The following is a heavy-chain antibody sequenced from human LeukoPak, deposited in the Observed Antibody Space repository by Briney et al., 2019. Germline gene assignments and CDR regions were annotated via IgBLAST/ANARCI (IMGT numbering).Heavy chain of an antibody. CDR3: AGSPKYSSSWFEYFQH. Sequence: GGSLRLSCAASGFTFSSYAMHWVRQAPGKGLEWVAATSHDGSNKYHADSVKGRFTISRDNSKNTVYLQMNSLRAEATAVYFCAGSPKYSSSWFEYFQHWGQGTLVTVSS. D-gene: IGHD6-13*01. J-gene: IGHJ1*01. CDR2: TSHDGSNK. CDR1: GFTFSSYA. V-gene: IGHV3-30*01.